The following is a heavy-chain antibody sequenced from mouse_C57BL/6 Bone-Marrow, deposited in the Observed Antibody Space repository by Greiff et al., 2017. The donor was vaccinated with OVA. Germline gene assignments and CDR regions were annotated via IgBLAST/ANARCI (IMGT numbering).Heavy chain of an antibody. Sequence: EVQVVESGGDLVKPGGSLKLSCAASGFTFSSYGMSWVRQTPDKRLEWVATISSGGSYTCYPDSVKGRFTISRDNAKNTLYLQMSSLKSEDTAMYYCARPYWGQGTTLTVSS. CDR1: GFTFSSYG. CDR2: ISSGGSYT. J-gene: IGHJ2*01. CDR3: ARPY. V-gene: IGHV5-6*01.